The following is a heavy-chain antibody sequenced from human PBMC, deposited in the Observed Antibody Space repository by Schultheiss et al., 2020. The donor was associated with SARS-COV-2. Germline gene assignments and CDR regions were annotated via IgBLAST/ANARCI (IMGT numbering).Heavy chain of an antibody. CDR1: GFTFDDYA. V-gene: IGHV3-9*01. Sequence: GGSLRLSCAASGFTFDDYAMHWVRQAPGKGLEWVSGISWNSGSIGYADSVKGRFTISRDNAKNTLSLQMNSLRAEDTAVYYCARAGDTGDLDYWGQGTLVTGSS. J-gene: IGHJ4*02. CDR3: ARAGDTGDLDY. D-gene: IGHD7-27*01. CDR2: ISWNSGSI.